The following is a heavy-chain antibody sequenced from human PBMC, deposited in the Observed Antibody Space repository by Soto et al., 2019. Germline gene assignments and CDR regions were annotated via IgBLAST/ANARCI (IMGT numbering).Heavy chain of an antibody. D-gene: IGHD2-2*03. CDR2: INAGSGKA. CDR3: ARVEIVGFDY. Sequence: ASSEGLLQGLWIHLHWFSYPLGAPGPGQRLEWMGWINAGSGKAESAQKFQGRVTINRDTSASTVYMELNSLRPEDTAVYYCARVEIVGFDYWGQGTLVTVSS. CDR1: IHLHWFS. V-gene: IGHV1-3*01. J-gene: IGHJ4*02.